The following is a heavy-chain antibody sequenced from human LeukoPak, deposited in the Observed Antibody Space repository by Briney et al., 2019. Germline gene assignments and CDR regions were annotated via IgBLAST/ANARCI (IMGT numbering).Heavy chain of an antibody. D-gene: IGHD1-26*01. V-gene: IGHV3-53*05. Sequence: GGSLRLSCAASGFTVSSNYMSWVRQAPGKGLEWVSVIYSGGSTYYADSVKGRFTISRDNSKNTLYLQMNSLRAEDTAVYYCAKEVGSGSYGPYYFDYWGQGTLVTVPS. CDR1: GFTVSSNY. CDR2: IYSGGST. CDR3: AKEVGSGSYGPYYFDY. J-gene: IGHJ4*02.